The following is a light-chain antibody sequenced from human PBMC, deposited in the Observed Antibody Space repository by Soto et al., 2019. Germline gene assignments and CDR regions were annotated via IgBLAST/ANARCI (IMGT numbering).Light chain of an antibody. V-gene: IGLV2-23*02. CDR2: EVS. Sequence: QSALSQPASVSGSPGQSIIISCTGTSSDVGSYNFVSWYQQHPGKAPKLMIYEVSKRPSGVSNRFSGSKSGNTASLTISGLQPEDEADYYCCSYAGNSGVFGGGTKLTVV. CDR1: SSDVGSYNF. J-gene: IGLJ3*02. CDR3: CSYAGNSGV.